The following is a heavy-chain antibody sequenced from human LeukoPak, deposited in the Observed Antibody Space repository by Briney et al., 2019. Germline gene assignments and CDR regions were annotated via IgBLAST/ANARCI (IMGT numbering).Heavy chain of an antibody. CDR2: ISGSGGST. CDR1: GFTFSSYA. CDR3: AKRVTMIVVVTDPDDY. V-gene: IGHV3-23*01. Sequence: PGGSLRLSCAASGFTFSSYAMSWVRQAPGKGPEWVSAISGSGGSTYYADSVKGRFTISRDNSKNTLYLQMNSLRAEDTAVYYCAKRVTMIVVVTDPDDYWGQGTLVTVSS. D-gene: IGHD3-22*01. J-gene: IGHJ4*02.